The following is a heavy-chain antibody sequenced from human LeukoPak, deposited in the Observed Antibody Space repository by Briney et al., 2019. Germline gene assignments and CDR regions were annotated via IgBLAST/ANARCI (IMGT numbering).Heavy chain of an antibody. Sequence: GGSLRLSCAASGFTFSSYAMSWVRQAPGKGLEWVSRINSDGSTTNCADSVKGRFTISRDNAKNTLYLQMNSLRAEDTAVYYCARRQYRSSWYYFDYWGQGTLVTVSS. J-gene: IGHJ4*02. D-gene: IGHD6-13*01. V-gene: IGHV3-74*01. CDR3: ARRQYRSSWYYFDY. CDR1: GFTFSSYA. CDR2: INSDGSTT.